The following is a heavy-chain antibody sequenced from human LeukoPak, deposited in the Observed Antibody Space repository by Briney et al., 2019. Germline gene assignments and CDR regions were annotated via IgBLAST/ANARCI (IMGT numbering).Heavy chain of an antibody. J-gene: IGHJ4*02. CDR2: ISSSSSYI. CDR1: GFTFSSYS. Sequence: GGSLRLSCAASGFTFSSYSMNWVRQAPGKGLEWVSSISSSSSYIYYADSVKGRFTISRDNAKNSLYLQMNSLRAEDTAVYYCARDVASRLGGRYDSSSWWYWGQGTLVTVSS. D-gene: IGHD6-13*01. CDR3: ARDVASRLGGRYDSSSWWY. V-gene: IGHV3-21*01.